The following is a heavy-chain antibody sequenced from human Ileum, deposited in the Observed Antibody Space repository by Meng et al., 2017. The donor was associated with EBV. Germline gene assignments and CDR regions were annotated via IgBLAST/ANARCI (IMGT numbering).Heavy chain of an antibody. J-gene: IGHJ4*02. CDR3: ARNVPGTSAYYD. D-gene: IGHD3-22*01. CDR2: IYYSGST. V-gene: IGHV4-28*01. CDR1: GYSISSTNW. Sequence: QGQLQESGPGLVKPSETLSPTCAVSGYSISSTNWWGWIRQPPGKGLEWIGYIYYSGSTSYNPSLKSRVTMSVDTSKNQFSLNLNSVTAVDTAVYYCARNVPGTSAYYDWGQGTLVTVSS.